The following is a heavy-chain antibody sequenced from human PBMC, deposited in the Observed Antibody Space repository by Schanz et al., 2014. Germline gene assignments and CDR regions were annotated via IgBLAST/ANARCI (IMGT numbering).Heavy chain of an antibody. CDR3: ARDKGGYYPFDY. J-gene: IGHJ4*02. CDR1: GFTFDDYS. V-gene: IGHV3-43*01. Sequence: EVQLVESGGFVVQPGGSLRLSCAASGFTFDDYSIHWVRQAPGKGLEWVSLITWDGSSTYYADSVKGRFTISRDNAKNSLYLQMNSLTADDTAVYYCARDKGGYYPFDYWGRGTLVTVSS. D-gene: IGHD3-3*01. CDR2: ITWDGSST.